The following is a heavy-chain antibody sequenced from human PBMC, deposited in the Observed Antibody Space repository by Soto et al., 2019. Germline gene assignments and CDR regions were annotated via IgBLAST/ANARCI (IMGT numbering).Heavy chain of an antibody. V-gene: IGHV4-59*08. CDR2: IYYSGST. D-gene: IGHD4-4*01. J-gene: IGHJ6*03. CDR1: GGSISSYY. Sequence: TLSLTCTVSGGSISSYYWSWIRQPPGKGLEWIGYIYYSGSTNYNPSLKSRVTISVDASKNQFSLKLSSVTAADTAVYYCATTVTRSYYYYYMDVWGKGTTVTVSS. CDR3: ATTVTRSYYYYYMDV.